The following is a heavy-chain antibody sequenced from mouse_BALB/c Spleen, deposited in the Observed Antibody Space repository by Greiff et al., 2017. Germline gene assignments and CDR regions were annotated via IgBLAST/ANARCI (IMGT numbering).Heavy chain of an antibody. CDR2: IYPGDGDT. J-gene: IGHJ2*01. V-gene: IGHV1-87*01. CDR3: ASFITTADY. D-gene: IGHD1-2*01. Sequence: VQLQQSGAELARPGASVKLSCKASGYTFTSYWMQWVKQRPGQGLEWIGAIYPGDGDTRYTQKFKGKATLTADKSSSTAYMQLSSLASEDSAVYYCASFITTADYWGQGTTLTVSS. CDR1: GYTFTSYW.